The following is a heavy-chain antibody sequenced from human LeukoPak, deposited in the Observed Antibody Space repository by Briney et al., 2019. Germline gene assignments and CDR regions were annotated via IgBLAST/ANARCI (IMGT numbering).Heavy chain of an antibody. Sequence: GSLRLSCAASGFTVSSNYMSWVRQAPGKGLEWVSVIYSGGSTYYADSVKGQFTISRDNSKNTLYLQMNSLRAEDTAVYYCASPRGAPFDSSGYYFDYWGQGTLVTVSS. CDR1: GFTVSSNY. D-gene: IGHD3-22*01. V-gene: IGHV3-53*01. CDR3: ASPRGAPFDSSGYYFDY. J-gene: IGHJ4*02. CDR2: IYSGGST.